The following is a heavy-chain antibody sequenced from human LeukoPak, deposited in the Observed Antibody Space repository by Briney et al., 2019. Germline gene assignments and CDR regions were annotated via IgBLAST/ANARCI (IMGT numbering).Heavy chain of an antibody. CDR1: GYSISSGYF. CDR2: ISSSSSYI. Sequence: ETLSLTCNVSGYSISSGYFWGWVRQAPGKGLEWVSSISSSSSYIYYADSVKGRFTISRDNAKNSLYLQMNSLRAEDTAVYYCARCFRPDSSGYCDAFDIWGQGTMVTVSS. V-gene: IGHV3-21*01. D-gene: IGHD3-22*01. CDR3: ARCFRPDSSGYCDAFDI. J-gene: IGHJ3*02.